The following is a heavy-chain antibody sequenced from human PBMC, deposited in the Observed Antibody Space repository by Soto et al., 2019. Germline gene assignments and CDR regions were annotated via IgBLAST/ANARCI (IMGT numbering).Heavy chain of an antibody. CDR2: IYYSGST. J-gene: IGHJ4*02. CDR1: GGSISSYY. V-gene: IGHV4-59*12. D-gene: IGHD6-13*01. CDR3: ARCPSGYGSSWYYFDY. Sequence: SETLSLTCTVSGGSISSYYWSWIRQPPGKGLEWIGYIYYSGSTNYNPSLKSRVTISVDTSKNQFSLKLSSVTAADTAVYYCARCPSGYGSSWYYFDYWGQGALVTVSS.